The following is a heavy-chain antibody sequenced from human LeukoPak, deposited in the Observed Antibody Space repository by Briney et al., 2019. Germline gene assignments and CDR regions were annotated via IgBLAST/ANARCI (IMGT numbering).Heavy chain of an antibody. CDR2: ISSSSSYI. CDR3: ARSDQYSTAFDY. J-gene: IGHJ4*02. D-gene: IGHD6-6*01. CDR1: GFTFSSYS. Sequence: GGSLRLSCAASGFTFSSYSMNWVRQAPGKGLEWVSSISSSSSYIYYADSVKGRFTISRDNAKNSLYLQMNSLRAEDTAVYYCARSDQYSTAFDYWGQGTLVTVSS. V-gene: IGHV3-21*01.